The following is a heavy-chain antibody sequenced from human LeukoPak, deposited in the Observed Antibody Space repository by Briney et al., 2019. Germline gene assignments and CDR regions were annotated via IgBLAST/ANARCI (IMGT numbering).Heavy chain of an antibody. CDR3: AREDYDILTGYQPASSDY. J-gene: IGHJ4*02. Sequence: ASVKVSCKSSGYTFTTYGISWMRQAPGQSLEWMGWISPYNSNTNYAQKFQGRVTMTRDTSISTAYMELSRLRSDDTAVYYCAREDYDILTGYQPASSDYWGQGTLVTVSS. CDR1: GYTFTTYG. V-gene: IGHV1-18*01. CDR2: ISPYNSNT. D-gene: IGHD3-9*01.